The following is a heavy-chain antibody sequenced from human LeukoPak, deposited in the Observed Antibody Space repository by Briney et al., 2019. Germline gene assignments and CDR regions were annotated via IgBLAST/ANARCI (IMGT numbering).Heavy chain of an antibody. D-gene: IGHD5-12*01. V-gene: IGHV4-34*01. CDR2: INHSGST. Sequence: PSETLSLTCAVYGGSFSGYYWSWIRQPPGKGLEWIGKINHSGSTNYNPSLKSRVTISVDTSKNQFSLKLSSVTAADTAVYYCASSGYDLYDYWGQGTLVTVSS. CDR3: ASSGYDLYDY. J-gene: IGHJ4*02. CDR1: GGSFSGYY.